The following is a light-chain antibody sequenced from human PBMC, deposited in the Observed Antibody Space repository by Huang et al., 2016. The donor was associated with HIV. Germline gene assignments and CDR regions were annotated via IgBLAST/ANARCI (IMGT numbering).Light chain of an antibody. CDR1: QAIDKY. CDR2: GAS. J-gene: IGKJ2*01. CDR3: QQSYRTPRT. V-gene: IGKV1-39*01. Sequence: DIQMTQFPTSLSASVEDRVTITCRAGQAIDKYLNWYQQKSGRAPRRLSYGASKLQSCVPSEFSGRASGTHFSLTSNSLQPDDSAIYYCQQSYRTPRTFGQGTNLEI.